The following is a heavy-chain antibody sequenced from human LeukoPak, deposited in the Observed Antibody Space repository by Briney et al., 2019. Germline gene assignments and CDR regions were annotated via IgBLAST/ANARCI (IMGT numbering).Heavy chain of an antibody. V-gene: IGHV3-30-3*01. J-gene: IGHJ4*02. CDR3: ARDHGSYYYFDY. D-gene: IGHD1-26*01. Sequence: PGGSLRLSCAASGFTFSSYAMHWVRQAPGKGLEWVAVKSYDGSNKYYADSVKGRFTISRDNSKNTLYLQMNSLRAEDTAVYYCARDHGSYYYFDYWGQGTLVTVSS. CDR1: GFTFSSYA. CDR2: KSYDGSNK.